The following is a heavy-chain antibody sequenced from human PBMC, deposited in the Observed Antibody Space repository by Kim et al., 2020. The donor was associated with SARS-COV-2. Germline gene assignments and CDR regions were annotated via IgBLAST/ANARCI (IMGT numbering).Heavy chain of an antibody. D-gene: IGHD3-16*01. J-gene: IGHJ4*02. CDR3: ARGLGGDPVGFDY. CDR2: INPNSGAT. Sequence: ASVKVSCKASGYTFTAFNIHWVRQAPGQGLEWMGRINPNSGATKYAQNFQGRVTLTRDTSISTAYMELSGLRSDDTVVYYCARGLGGDPVGFDYWGQGTL. CDR1: GYTFTAFN. V-gene: IGHV1-2*05.